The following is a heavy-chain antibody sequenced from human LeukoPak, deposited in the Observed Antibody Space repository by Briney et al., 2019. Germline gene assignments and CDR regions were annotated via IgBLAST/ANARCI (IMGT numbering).Heavy chain of an antibody. V-gene: IGHV1-58*01. Sequence: SVKVSCKASGFTFTSSAVQWVRQARGQRLEWIGWIVVGSGNTNYAQKFQERVTITRDMSTSTAYMELSSLRSEDTAVYYCAAVRSEYYYDSSGENEHAFDIWGQGTMVTVSS. CDR3: AAVRSEYYYDSSGENEHAFDI. CDR2: IVVGSGNT. CDR1: GFTFTSSA. D-gene: IGHD3-22*01. J-gene: IGHJ3*02.